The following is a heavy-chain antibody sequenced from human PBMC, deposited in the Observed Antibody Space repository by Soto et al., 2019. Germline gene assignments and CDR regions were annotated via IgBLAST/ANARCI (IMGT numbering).Heavy chain of an antibody. CDR1: GGSFSGYY. CDR3: AGGECSSNYCFTRWALDI. J-gene: IGHJ3*02. D-gene: IGHD2-2*01. CDR2: IHHSGRT. V-gene: IGHV4-34*01. Sequence: PSETLSLTCAVYGGSFSGYYWTWIRQTPGKGLEWIGEIHHSGRTNYNPSLKSRVSISADTSKTQFSLNLTSVTAVDTAVYYCAGGECSSNYCFTRWALDIWGQGTVVTVSS.